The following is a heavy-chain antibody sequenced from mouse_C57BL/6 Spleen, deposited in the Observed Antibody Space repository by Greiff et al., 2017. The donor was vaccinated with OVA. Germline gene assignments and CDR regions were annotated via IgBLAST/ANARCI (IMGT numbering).Heavy chain of an antibody. J-gene: IGHJ2*01. D-gene: IGHD6-1*01. CDR3: AREQPYYCDY. CDR2: ISSGGSTI. V-gene: IGHV5-17*01. Sequence: EVMLVESGGGLVKPGGSLKLSCAASGFTFSDYGMHWVRQAPEKGLEWVAYISSGGSTIYYADTVKGRFTISRDNAKNTLFLQMTSLSSEDTAMYYCAREQPYYCDYWGQDTTLTVSS. CDR1: GFTFSDYG.